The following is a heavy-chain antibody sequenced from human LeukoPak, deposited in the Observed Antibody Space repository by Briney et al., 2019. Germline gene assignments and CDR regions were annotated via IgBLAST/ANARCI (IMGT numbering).Heavy chain of an antibody. Sequence: GGSLRLSCAASGFTFSNYAMSWVRQAPGKGLEWVTFIGYDGSNKYYTDSVKGRFTISRDNSKNTLYLQMNSLRAEDTAVYYCASEYSSSSTGYWGQGTLVTVSS. D-gene: IGHD6-6*01. CDR3: ASEYSSSSTGY. J-gene: IGHJ4*02. CDR2: IGYDGSNK. V-gene: IGHV3-30*02. CDR1: GFTFSNYA.